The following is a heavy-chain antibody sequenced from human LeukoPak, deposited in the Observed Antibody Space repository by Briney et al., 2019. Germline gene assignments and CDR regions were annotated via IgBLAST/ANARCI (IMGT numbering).Heavy chain of an antibody. Sequence: SRSLSLSCAISGDRVSSNSAAWNWIRQSPSRGLGWLGRTYYRSKWYNDYAVSVKSRKTINPDTSKNQFSLQLNSVTPEDTAVYYCARTKRYFDWQPFDYWGQGTLVTVSS. D-gene: IGHD3-9*01. CDR3: ARTKRYFDWQPFDY. CDR2: TYYRSKWYN. CDR1: GDRVSSNSAA. V-gene: IGHV6-1*01. J-gene: IGHJ4*02.